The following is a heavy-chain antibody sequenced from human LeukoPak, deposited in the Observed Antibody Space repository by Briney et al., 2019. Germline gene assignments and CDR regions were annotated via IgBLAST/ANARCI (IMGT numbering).Heavy chain of an antibody. V-gene: IGHV3-30*04. Sequence: PGGSQRLSCAASGFTFSSYAMHWVRQAPGKGLEWVAVISYDGSNKYYADSAKGRFTISRDNSKNTLYLQMNSLRAEDTAVYYCARDTAMAGFDAFDIWGQGTMVTVSS. CDR2: ISYDGSNK. D-gene: IGHD5-18*01. CDR1: GFTFSSYA. CDR3: ARDTAMAGFDAFDI. J-gene: IGHJ3*02.